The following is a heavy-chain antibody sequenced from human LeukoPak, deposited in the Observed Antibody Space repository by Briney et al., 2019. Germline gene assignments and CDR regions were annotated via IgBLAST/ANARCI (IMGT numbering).Heavy chain of an antibody. Sequence: PGGSLRLSCAASGFTFSSYAMPWVRQAPGKGLEWVAVISYDGSNKYYEDSVKGRFTISRDNSKNTLYLQMNSLRDEDTAVYYCARDRRRFSSGYYTEGGYWGKGTLVTVSS. V-gene: IGHV3-30-3*01. J-gene: IGHJ4*02. D-gene: IGHD3-22*01. CDR1: GFTFSSYA. CDR2: ISYDGSNK. CDR3: ARDRRRFSSGYYTEGGY.